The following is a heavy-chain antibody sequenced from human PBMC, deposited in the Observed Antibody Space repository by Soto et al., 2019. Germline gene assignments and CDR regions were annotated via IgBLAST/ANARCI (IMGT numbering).Heavy chain of an antibody. CDR3: GRADCIGVYCYSWPFNSGGDV. Sequence: GGSLRLSCTTSGFTFNTYGMHWVRQAPGKGLEWVAIIWYDGSNKYYADSVKGRFTISRDNSRNTLYLQMNSRRAEDTALYYCGRADCIGVYCYSWPFNSGGDVGAQGTPPPVSS. CDR2: IWYDGSNK. V-gene: IGHV3-33*08. D-gene: IGHD2-15*01. J-gene: IGHJ4*01. CDR1: GFTFNTYG.